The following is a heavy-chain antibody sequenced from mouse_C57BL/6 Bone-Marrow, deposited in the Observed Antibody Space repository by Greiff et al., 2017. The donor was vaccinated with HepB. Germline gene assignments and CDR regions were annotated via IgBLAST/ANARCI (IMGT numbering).Heavy chain of an antibody. CDR1: GYTFTSYW. Sequence: QVQLQQPGAELVRPGSSVKLSCKASGYTFTSYWMHWVEQRPIQGLEWIGNIDPSDSETHYNQKFKDKATLTVDKSSSTAYMQLSSLTSEDSAVYYCARRRYYGPFAYWGQGTLVTVSA. CDR3: ARRRYYGPFAY. CDR2: IDPSDSET. D-gene: IGHD1-1*01. V-gene: IGHV1-52*01. J-gene: IGHJ3*01.